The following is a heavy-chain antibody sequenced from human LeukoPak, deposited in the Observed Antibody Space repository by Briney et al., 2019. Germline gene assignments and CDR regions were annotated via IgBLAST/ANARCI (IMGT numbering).Heavy chain of an antibody. Sequence: GASVKVSCKASGYTFTGYYMHWVRQAPGQGLEWMGWINPNSGGTNYAQKFQSRVTMTRDTSISTAYMELSRLRSDDTAVYYCARDLYDYGGNSGSDYWGQGTLVTVSS. D-gene: IGHD4-23*01. J-gene: IGHJ4*02. CDR1: GYTFTGYY. CDR2: INPNSGGT. CDR3: ARDLYDYGGNSGSDY. V-gene: IGHV1-2*02.